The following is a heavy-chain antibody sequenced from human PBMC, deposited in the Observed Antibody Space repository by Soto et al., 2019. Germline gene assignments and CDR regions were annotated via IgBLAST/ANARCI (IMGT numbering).Heavy chain of an antibody. J-gene: IGHJ4*02. CDR1: GFTFSDYY. D-gene: IGHD1-26*01. Sequence: GVLRLSCAASGFTFSDYYMSWIRQAPGKGLEWVSYISSSGSTIYYADSVKGRFTISRDNAKNSLYLQMNSLRAEDTAVYYCARDPPVWAPDYWGQGTLVTVSS. CDR2: ISSSGSTI. V-gene: IGHV3-11*01. CDR3: ARDPPVWAPDY.